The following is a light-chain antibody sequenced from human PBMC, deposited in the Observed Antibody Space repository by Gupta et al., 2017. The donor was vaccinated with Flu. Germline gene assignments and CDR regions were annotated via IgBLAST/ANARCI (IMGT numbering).Light chain of an antibody. V-gene: IGLV2-14*01. CDR2: YVS. J-gene: IGLJ2*01. CDR3: SASKSSSTSMV. Sequence: QSALTQPASVSASPGQSITISCTGTSSDVGGYNYVSWYQQHPGKAPKLMMDYVSNRPSGVPNRFFCSKSGNTASLTTIGVQAEEEADDYCSASKSSSTSMVFGGGTKLTVL. CDR1: SSDVGGYNY.